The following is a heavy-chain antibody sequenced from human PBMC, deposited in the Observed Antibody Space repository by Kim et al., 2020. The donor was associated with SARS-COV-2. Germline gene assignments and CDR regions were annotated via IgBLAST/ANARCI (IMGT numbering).Heavy chain of an antibody. V-gene: IGHV3-30*01. Sequence: VKGRFTISRDNSKNTLYLQRNSLRAEDTAVYYCARARHLSKIVVVSLPITWGQGTLVTVSS. CDR3: ARARHLSKIVVVSLPIT. D-gene: IGHD3-22*01. J-gene: IGHJ5*02.